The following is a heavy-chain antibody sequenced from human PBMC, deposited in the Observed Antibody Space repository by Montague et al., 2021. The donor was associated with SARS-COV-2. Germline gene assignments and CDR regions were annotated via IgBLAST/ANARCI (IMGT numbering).Heavy chain of an antibody. J-gene: IGHJ3*02. CDR3: ASPTYYYDSSGSDAFDI. CDR2: YYYSGSS. Sequence: SETLSLTCTVSGGSISSSYYYWGWIRQRTGKGLEWIGSYYYSGSSYSNLSLKSRVTIFVDTSKNHFSLKLSSVTAADTAVYYCASPTYYYDSSGSDAFDIWGQGTMVTVSS. V-gene: IGHV4-39*02. D-gene: IGHD3-22*01. CDR1: GGSISSSYYY.